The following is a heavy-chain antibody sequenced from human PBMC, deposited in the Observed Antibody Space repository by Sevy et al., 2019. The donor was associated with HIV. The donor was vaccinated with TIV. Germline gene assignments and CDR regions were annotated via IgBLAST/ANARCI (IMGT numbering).Heavy chain of an antibody. CDR2: MNPNSGNT. CDR3: ARVLVVVVTAIPYYYGMDV. V-gene: IGHV1-8*01. J-gene: IGHJ6*02. D-gene: IGHD2-21*02. CDR1: GYTFTSYD. Sequence: ASVKVSCKASGYTFTSYDINWVRQATGQGLEWMGWMNPNSGNTGYAQKFQGRVTMTRNTSISTAYMELSSLRSEDTAVYYCARVLVVVVTAIPYYYGMDVCGQGTTVTVSS.